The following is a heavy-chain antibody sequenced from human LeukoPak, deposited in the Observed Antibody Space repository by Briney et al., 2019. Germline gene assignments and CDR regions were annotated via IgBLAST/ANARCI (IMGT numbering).Heavy chain of an antibody. CDR1: GFTFRISS. CDR2: ISSSSTYI. CDR3: AREIFNGFDI. V-gene: IGHV3-21*01. J-gene: IGHJ3*02. Sequence: GGSLRLSCAASGFTFRISSMNWVRRAPGKGLEWVSSISSSSTYIYYADSVKGRFTISRDNAKNSLYLQTNSLRAEDTAVYYCAREIFNGFDIWGQGTMVTVSS.